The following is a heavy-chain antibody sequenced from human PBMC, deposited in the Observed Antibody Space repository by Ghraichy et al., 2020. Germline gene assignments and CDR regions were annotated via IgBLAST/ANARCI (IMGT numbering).Heavy chain of an antibody. Sequence: SCAASGFTFSSYAMSWVRQAPGKGLEWVSAISGSGGSTYYADSVKGRFTISRDNSKNTLYLQMNSLRAEDTAVYYCAKEEWLALYYYYYMDVWGKGTTVTVSS. CDR3: AKEEWLALYYYYYMDV. J-gene: IGHJ6*03. CDR1: GFTFSSYA. D-gene: IGHD6-19*01. CDR2: ISGSGGST. V-gene: IGHV3-23*01.